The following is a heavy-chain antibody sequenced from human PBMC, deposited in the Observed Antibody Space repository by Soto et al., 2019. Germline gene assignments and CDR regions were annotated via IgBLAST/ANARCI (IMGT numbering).Heavy chain of an antibody. CDR2: IYYSGSI. CDR3: AREDDGGDRDYYGLDV. V-gene: IGHV4-30-4*08. CDR1: GGSISSDNYH. D-gene: IGHD2-21*02. Sequence: QVQLQQSGPGLVKPSQTLSLTCTVSGGSISSDNYHWTWIRQSPGKGLEWNGYIYYSGSIFYNPSFKSRVTLSVDTSKNQFSLQLSSVTAADTAVYFCAREDDGGDRDYYGLDVWGQGTTVTVSS. J-gene: IGHJ6*02.